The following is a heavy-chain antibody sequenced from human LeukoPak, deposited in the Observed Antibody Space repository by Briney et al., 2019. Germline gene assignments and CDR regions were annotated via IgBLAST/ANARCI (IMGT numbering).Heavy chain of an antibody. D-gene: IGHD2-2*02. J-gene: IGHJ4*02. CDR3: AKSRSSCTSCYNY. CDR2: ISGSGGST. Sequence: GGSLRLSCAASGFTFSSYAMSWVRQAPGKGLEWVSDISGSGGSTYYADSVKGRFTISRDNSKNTLYLQMNSLRAEDTAVYYCAKSRSSCTSCYNYWGQGTLVTVSS. CDR1: GFTFSSYA. V-gene: IGHV3-23*01.